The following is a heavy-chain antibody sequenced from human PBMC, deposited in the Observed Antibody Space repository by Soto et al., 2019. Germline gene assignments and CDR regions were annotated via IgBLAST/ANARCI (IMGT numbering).Heavy chain of an antibody. CDR2: INHSGST. CDR1: GGSFSGYY. Sequence: PSETLSLTCAVYGGSFSGYYWSWIRQPPGKGLEWIGEINHSGSTNYNPSIKSRVTKSEDTSKNLFSLKLSSVTAADTAVYYCARIKGRGYSGYDKYYFDYWGQGTLVTVSS. V-gene: IGHV4-34*01. J-gene: IGHJ4*02. CDR3: ARIKGRGYSGYDKYYFDY. D-gene: IGHD5-12*01.